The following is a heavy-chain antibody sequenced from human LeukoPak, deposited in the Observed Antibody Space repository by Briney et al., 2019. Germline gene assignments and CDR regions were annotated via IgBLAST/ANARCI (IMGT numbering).Heavy chain of an antibody. V-gene: IGHV3-30*18. CDR3: AKEDRCSGGSCLDY. J-gene: IGHJ4*02. CDR1: GFTFNNYG. CDR2: ISYDGSNK. Sequence: GGSLRLSCAASGFTFNNYGMHWVRQAPGKGLEWVAVISYDGSNKYYADSVKGRFTISRDNSKNTLYLQMNSLRAEDTAVYYCAKEDRCSGGSCLDYWGQGTLVTVSS. D-gene: IGHD2-15*01.